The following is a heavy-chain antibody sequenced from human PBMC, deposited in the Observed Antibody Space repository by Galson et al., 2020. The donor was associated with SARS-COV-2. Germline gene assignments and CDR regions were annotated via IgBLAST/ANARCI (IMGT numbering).Heavy chain of an antibody. CDR2: INHGGST. J-gene: IGHJ5*02. Sequence: SETLSLTCAVYGGSFGGYYWSWIRQPPGKGLEWIGEINHGGSTNYNPSLKSRVTISLDTSKNQFSLKVSSVTAADTAVYYCAREHVDTIMSSNWFDPWGQGTLVTVSS. CDR1: GGSFGGYY. CDR3: AREHVDTIMSSNWFDP. V-gene: IGHV4-34*01. D-gene: IGHD5-18*01.